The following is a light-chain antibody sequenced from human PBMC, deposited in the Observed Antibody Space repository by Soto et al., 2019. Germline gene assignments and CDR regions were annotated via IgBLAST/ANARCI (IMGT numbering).Light chain of an antibody. J-gene: IGLJ2*01. CDR2: RNN. CDR1: SSNIGSNY. Sequence: QSVLTQPPSASGTPGQRVTISCSGSSSNIGSNYVYWYQQLPGTAPKLLIYRNNQRPSGVPDPFSGSKSGTSASLAISGLRSEDEADYYCAAWDDSLSVVVFGGGTKLTVL. V-gene: IGLV1-47*01. CDR3: AAWDDSLSVVV.